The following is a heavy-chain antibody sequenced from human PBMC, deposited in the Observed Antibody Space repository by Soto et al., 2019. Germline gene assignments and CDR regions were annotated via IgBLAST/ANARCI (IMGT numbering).Heavy chain of an antibody. V-gene: IGHV3-23*01. CDR3: ARPASGNYRYYFDY. Sequence: EVQLLESGGGLVQPGGSLRLSCAPSGFTFGSYALSWVRQAPGKGLGWVSAISGSGGSTYYADSVKGRFTISRDNSKNTLYLQMNSLRAEDTAVYYCARPASGNYRYYFDYWGQGTLVTVSS. CDR1: GFTFGSYA. J-gene: IGHJ4*02. D-gene: IGHD1-26*01. CDR2: ISGSGGST.